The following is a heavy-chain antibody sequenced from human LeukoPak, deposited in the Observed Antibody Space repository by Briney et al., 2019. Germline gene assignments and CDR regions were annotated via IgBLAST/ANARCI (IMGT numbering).Heavy chain of an antibody. CDR3: ARDYMGANAFDI. CDR2: IYHSGST. CDR1: GGSISSGGYS. D-gene: IGHD1-26*01. J-gene: IGHJ3*02. V-gene: IGHV4-30-2*01. Sequence: SQTLSLTCAVSGGSISSGGYSWSWIRQPPGKGLEWIGYIYHSGSTYYNPSLKSRVTISVDRSKNQFSLKLSSVTAADTAVYYCARDYMGANAFDIWGQGTMVTVSS.